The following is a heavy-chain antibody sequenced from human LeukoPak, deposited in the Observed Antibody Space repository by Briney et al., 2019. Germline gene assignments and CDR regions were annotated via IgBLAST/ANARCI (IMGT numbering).Heavy chain of an antibody. CDR1: GLTFSTYW. Sequence: PGGSLRLSCAASGLTFSTYWMHWVRQAPGKGLVWVSRIDNDGRGTSYADSVKGRFTISRDNAKNRLYLQMNSLRAEDTAVYYCASLNYGPGYWGQGTLVTVSS. CDR3: ASLNYGPGY. CDR2: IDNDGRGT. J-gene: IGHJ4*02. D-gene: IGHD3-16*01. V-gene: IGHV3-74*01.